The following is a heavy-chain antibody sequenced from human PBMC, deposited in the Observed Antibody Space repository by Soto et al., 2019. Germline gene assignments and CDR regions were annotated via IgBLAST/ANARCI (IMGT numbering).Heavy chain of an antibody. Sequence: ASVKVSCKASGYTFTSYYMHWVRQAPGQGLEWMGIINPSGGSTSYAQKFQGRVTMTRDTSTSTVYMELSSLRSEDTAVYYCARVSGNYYDSSGYFFFDYWGQGALVTVSS. CDR2: INPSGGST. CDR1: GYTFTSYY. J-gene: IGHJ4*02. CDR3: ARVSGNYYDSSGYFFFDY. D-gene: IGHD3-22*01. V-gene: IGHV1-46*01.